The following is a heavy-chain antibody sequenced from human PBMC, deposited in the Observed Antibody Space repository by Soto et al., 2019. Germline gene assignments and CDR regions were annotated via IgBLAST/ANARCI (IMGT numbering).Heavy chain of an antibody. D-gene: IGHD1-26*01. V-gene: IGHV1-18*01. J-gene: IGHJ5*02. CDR3: AGDGKGAEGFDP. CDR2: IGADNGDT. CDR1: GYTFSTYG. Sequence: QVQLVQSGAEVKKPGASVKVSCKASGYTFSTYGFSWVRQAPGQGLEWMGWIGADNGDTNYAKNFQGRVTMTTDTSTTTSYMALRSRTSDVTAVYFCAGDGKGAEGFDPWGQGTLVTVSS.